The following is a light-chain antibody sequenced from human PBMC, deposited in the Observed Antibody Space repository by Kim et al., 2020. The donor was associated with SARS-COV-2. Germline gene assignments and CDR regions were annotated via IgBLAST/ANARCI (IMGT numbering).Light chain of an antibody. CDR2: DVT. J-gene: IGLJ2*01. CDR1: SSDVGNYNY. V-gene: IGLV2-14*03. Sequence: QSVVTQPASVSGSPGQSITISCTGTSSDVGNYNYVSWYQHHPGEAPKVMIYDVTKRPSGVSNRFFGSKSGNTASLTISGLQTEDEADYYCCSYASSGTLIFGGGTQLTVL. CDR3: CSYASSGTLI.